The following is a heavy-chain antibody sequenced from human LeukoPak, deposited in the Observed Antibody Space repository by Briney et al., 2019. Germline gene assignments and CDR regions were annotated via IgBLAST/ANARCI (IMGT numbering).Heavy chain of an antibody. CDR3: ARDAYGDYAVTRDWYFDL. J-gene: IGHJ2*01. D-gene: IGHD4-17*01. CDR2: LYTSGST. Sequence: PSETLSLTCTVSGGSISSGSYYWSWIRQPAGKGLEWIGPLYTSGSTNYNPSLKSRVTISVDTSKNQFSLKLSSVTAADTAVYYCARDAYGDYAVTRDWYFDLWGRGTLVTVSS. V-gene: IGHV4-61*02. CDR1: GGSISSGSYY.